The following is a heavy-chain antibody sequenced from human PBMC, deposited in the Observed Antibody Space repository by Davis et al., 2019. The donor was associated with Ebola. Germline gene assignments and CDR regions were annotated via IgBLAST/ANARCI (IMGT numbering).Heavy chain of an antibody. CDR1: GYSFTSYW. V-gene: IGHV5-51*01. CDR2: IFPGDSDI. CDR3: ARPSSGYEASFDY. Sequence: GESLKISCKGSGYSFTSYWIAWVSQMPGEGLEWMGIIFPGDSDIRYSPSFQGQVTISADKSINSAYLQWNSLRASDTAIYYCARPSSGYEASFDYWGQGTLVTVSS. D-gene: IGHD3-22*01. J-gene: IGHJ4*02.